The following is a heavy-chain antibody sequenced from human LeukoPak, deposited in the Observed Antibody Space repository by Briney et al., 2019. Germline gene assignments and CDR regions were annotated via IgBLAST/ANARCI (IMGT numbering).Heavy chain of an antibody. Sequence: GRSLRLSCAASGFTFTDYYMSWIRQPHGKGLGWVSYISSSGSTIYYADSVKGRFTISRDNAKNSLYLQMNSLRAEDTAVYYCARVGWYYGSGNRFDPWGQGTLVTVSS. V-gene: IGHV3-11*01. CDR1: GFTFTDYY. CDR2: ISSSGSTI. CDR3: ARVGWYYGSGNRFDP. D-gene: IGHD3-10*01. J-gene: IGHJ5*02.